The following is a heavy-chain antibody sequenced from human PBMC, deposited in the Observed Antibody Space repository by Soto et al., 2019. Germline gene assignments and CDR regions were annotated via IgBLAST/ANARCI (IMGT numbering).Heavy chain of an antibody. Sequence: QVQLVQSGAEVKKPGSSVKVSCKASGGTFSSYAISWVRQAPGQGLEWMGGIIPIFGTANYAQKFQGRVTITADEATSTAYMERSSLRSEDTAVYYCARGKTITMVRGVMTHYYYGMDVWGRGTTVTVSS. CDR3: ARGKTITMVRGVMTHYYYGMDV. V-gene: IGHV1-69*01. CDR1: GGTFSSYA. CDR2: IIPIFGTA. J-gene: IGHJ6*02. D-gene: IGHD3-10*01.